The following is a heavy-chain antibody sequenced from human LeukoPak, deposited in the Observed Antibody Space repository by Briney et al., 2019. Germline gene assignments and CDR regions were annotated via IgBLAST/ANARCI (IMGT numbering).Heavy chain of an antibody. CDR1: GFTFSDYY. D-gene: IGHD4-23*01. CDR2: ITSGGNI. V-gene: IGHV3-11*04. J-gene: IGHJ4*02. CDR3: ARGRDYGGNVYYFDY. Sequence: PGGSLRLSCAASGFTFSDYYMSWIRQVPGKGFEWISYITSGGNIYYADSVKGRFTISRDNAKNSLYLQMNSLRAEDTAVYYCARGRDYGGNVYYFDYWGQGTLVTVSS.